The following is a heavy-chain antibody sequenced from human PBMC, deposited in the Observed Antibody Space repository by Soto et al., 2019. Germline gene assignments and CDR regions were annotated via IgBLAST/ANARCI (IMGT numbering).Heavy chain of an antibody. CDR2: IIPIFGTA. Sequence: QVQLVQSGAEVKKPGSSVKVSCKASGGTFSSYAISWVRQAPGQGLEWMGGIIPIFGTANYAQKFQGRVTITADKSTSTAYMELSSLRSEDTAVYYCARGGHYDILTGYYIDFDYCGQGTLVTVSS. J-gene: IGHJ4*02. V-gene: IGHV1-69*06. D-gene: IGHD3-9*01. CDR3: ARGGHYDILTGYYIDFDY. CDR1: GGTFSSYA.